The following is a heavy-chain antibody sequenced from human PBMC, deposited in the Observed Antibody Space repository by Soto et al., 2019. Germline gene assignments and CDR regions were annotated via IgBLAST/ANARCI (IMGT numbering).Heavy chain of an antibody. CDR3: ARAGGARVRDTRPNDY. V-gene: IGHV3-7*05. CDR1: GFTFSNYW. Sequence: EVQLVESGGGLVQSGGSLRLSCAASGFTFSNYWMSWVRQAPGKGLEWVANVKHDGGEEYYVDSVKGRFTISRDNAKNSLYLQMNSLRVEDTAVYYCARAGGARVRDTRPNDYWGQGTLVTVSS. D-gene: IGHD3-10*01. CDR2: VKHDGGEE. J-gene: IGHJ4*02.